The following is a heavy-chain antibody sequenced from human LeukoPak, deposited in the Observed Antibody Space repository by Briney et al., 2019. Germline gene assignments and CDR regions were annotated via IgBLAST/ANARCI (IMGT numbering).Heavy chain of an antibody. Sequence: ASVKVSCKASGYTFTGYYMHWVRQAPGQGLEWMGWINPNSGGTNYAQKFQGRVTMTRDTSISTAYMELSSLRSEDTAVYYCARLGIAAAGHTLFDYWGQGTLVTVSS. CDR1: GYTFTGYY. CDR3: ARLGIAAAGHTLFDY. CDR2: INPNSGGT. V-gene: IGHV1-2*02. D-gene: IGHD6-13*01. J-gene: IGHJ4*02.